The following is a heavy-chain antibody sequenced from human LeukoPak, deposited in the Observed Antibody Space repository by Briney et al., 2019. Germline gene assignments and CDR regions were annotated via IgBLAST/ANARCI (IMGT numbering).Heavy chain of an antibody. CDR1: GFTFSSYE. D-gene: IGHD3-3*01. CDR3: ARDHDPTYYDFWSGSENPQGFDY. Sequence: GGSLRLSCAASGFTFSSYEMNWVRQAPGKGLEWVANIKQDGSEKYYVDSVRGRFTISTDSAKNSLYLQMNSLTAEDTAVYYCARDHDPTYYDFWSGSENPQGFDYWGQGTLVTVSS. CDR2: IKQDGSEK. J-gene: IGHJ4*02. V-gene: IGHV3-7*01.